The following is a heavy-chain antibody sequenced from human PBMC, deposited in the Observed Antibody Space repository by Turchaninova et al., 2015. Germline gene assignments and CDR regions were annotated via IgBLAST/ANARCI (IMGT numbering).Heavy chain of an antibody. J-gene: IGHJ4*02. CDR1: AGSFSGYY. V-gene: IGHV4-34*01. D-gene: IGHD2/OR15-2a*01. CDR3: ASSSRGVIYYFDY. Sequence: QVQLKQWGAGLSQPSQTLSLPCPVYAGSFSGYYWRWIRQPPGKGLEWIGEINHSGSTNYNPSLKSRVTISVDTSKNQFSLKLSSVTAADTAVYYCASSSRGVIYYFDYWGQGTLVTVAS. CDR2: INHSGST.